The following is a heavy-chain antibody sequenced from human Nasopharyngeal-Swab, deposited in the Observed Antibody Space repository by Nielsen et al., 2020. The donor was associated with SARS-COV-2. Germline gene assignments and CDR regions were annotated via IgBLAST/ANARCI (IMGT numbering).Heavy chain of an antibody. CDR2: ISGSGGST. Sequence: VRQAPGKGLEWVSAISGSGGSTYYADSVKGRFTISRDNSKNTLYLQMNSLRAEDTAVYYCAKREITMVRGVIGYFDYWGQGTLVT. J-gene: IGHJ4*02. V-gene: IGHV3-23*01. D-gene: IGHD3-10*01. CDR3: AKREITMVRGVIGYFDY.